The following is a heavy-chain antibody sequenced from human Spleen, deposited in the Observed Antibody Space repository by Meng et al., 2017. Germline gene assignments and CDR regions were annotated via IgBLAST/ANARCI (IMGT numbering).Heavy chain of an antibody. J-gene: IGHJ4*02. CDR2: INIDGSTT. CDR1: GFSVSHNY. CDR3: ARWGYSSGLDY. D-gene: IGHD6-19*01. V-gene: IGHV3-74*01. Sequence: GESLKISCAASGFSVSHNYMSWVRQAPGKGLEWVSRINIDGSTTAYADYVKGRFTISKDNAKNTLYLQINSLRAEDTAVYYCARWGYSSGLDYWGQGTLVTVSS.